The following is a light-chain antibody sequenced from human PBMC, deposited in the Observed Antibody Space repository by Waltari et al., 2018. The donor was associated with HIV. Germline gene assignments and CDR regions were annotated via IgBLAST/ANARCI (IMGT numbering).Light chain of an antibody. CDR1: AIDLGRYNY. CDR3: ASYTVNSTGV. J-gene: IGLJ1*01. Sequence: QSALSQPASVSASPGQSVATSCSGRAIDLGRYNYVSWYQQHPDRAPTLILFDVNNRPSGISDRFSGSKSGTTASLTISTVRTDDEADYYCASYTVNSTGVFGTGTKLSVL. V-gene: IGLV2-14*03. CDR2: DVN.